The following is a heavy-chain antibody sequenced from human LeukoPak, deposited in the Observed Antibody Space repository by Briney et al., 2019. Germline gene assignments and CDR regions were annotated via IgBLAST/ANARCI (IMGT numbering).Heavy chain of an antibody. D-gene: IGHD3-22*01. CDR1: GGTFISYA. CDR2: IIPIFGTA. CDR3: ASGGYPKYYFDY. V-gene: IGHV1-69*13. J-gene: IGHJ4*02. Sequence: SVKVSCKASGGTFISYAISWVRQAPGQGLEWMGGIIPIFGTANYAQKFQGRVTITADESTSTAYMELSSLRSEDTAVYYCASGGYPKYYFDYWGQGTLVTVSS.